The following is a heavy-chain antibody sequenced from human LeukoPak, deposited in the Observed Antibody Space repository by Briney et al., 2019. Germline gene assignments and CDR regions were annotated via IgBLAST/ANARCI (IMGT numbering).Heavy chain of an antibody. CDR2: IYYSGST. Sequence: SETLSLTRAVYGGSFSGYYWSWIRQPPGKGLEWIGSIYYSGSTNYNPSLKSRVTISVDTSKNQFSLKLNSVTAADTAVYYCARVSGYDWESFYDYWGQGTLVTVSS. CDR1: GGSFSGYY. D-gene: IGHD5-12*01. V-gene: IGHV4-34*01. J-gene: IGHJ4*02. CDR3: ARVSGYDWESFYDY.